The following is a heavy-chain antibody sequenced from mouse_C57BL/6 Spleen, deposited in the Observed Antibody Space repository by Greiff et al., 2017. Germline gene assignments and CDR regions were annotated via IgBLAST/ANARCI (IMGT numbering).Heavy chain of an antibody. J-gene: IGHJ1*03. V-gene: IGHV1-82*01. CDR2: IYPGDGDT. CDR3: ARDCAGWYFDV. Sequence: QVQLQQSGPELVKPGASVKISCKASGYAFSSSWMNWVKQRPGKGLEWIGRIYPGDGDTNYNGKFKGKATLTADTSSSTAYMQLSSLTSEDSAVYFCARDCAGWYFDVWGTGTTVTVSS. CDR1: GYAFSSSW.